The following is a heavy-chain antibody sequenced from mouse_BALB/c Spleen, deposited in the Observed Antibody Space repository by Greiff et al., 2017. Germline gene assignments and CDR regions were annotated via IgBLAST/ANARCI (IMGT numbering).Heavy chain of an antibody. CDR3: ARDTTATYWYFDV. V-gene: IGHV7-3*02. D-gene: IGHD1-2*01. CDR2: IRNKANGYTT. Sequence: VQLQQSGGGLVQPGGSLRLSCATSGFTFTDYYMSWVRQPPGKALEWLGFIRNKANGYTTEYSASVKGRFTISRDNSQSILYLQMNTLRAEDSATYYCARDTTATYWYFDVWGAGTTVTVSS. J-gene: IGHJ1*01. CDR1: GFTFTDYY.